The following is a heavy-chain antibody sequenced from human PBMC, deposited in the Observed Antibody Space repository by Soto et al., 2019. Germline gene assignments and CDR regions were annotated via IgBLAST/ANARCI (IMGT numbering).Heavy chain of an antibody. V-gene: IGHV1-18*04. CDR1: GYSFSGYD. CDR3: ARDSGAALYGEDALDI. CDR2: VSTSIVST. Sequence: ASVKVSCTASGYSFSGYDTTWVRQAPGQGLEWLGWVSTSIVSTMSAENLQGRLSMTTDTSTATVYMELRGLRSDDTAVYYCARDSGAALYGEDALDIWGQGTMVTVSS. J-gene: IGHJ3*02. D-gene: IGHD3-10*01.